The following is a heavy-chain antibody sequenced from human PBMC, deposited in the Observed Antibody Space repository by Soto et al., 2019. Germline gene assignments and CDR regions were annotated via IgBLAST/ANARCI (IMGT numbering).Heavy chain of an antibody. D-gene: IGHD1-26*01. CDR3: TTDSGMSPYSFDY. J-gene: IGHJ4*02. Sequence: GGSLRLSCATSGFTFSKAWVGWVRQAPGKGLEWVGRIMSKTDGGTTDYAAPVKGRFTISRDDSKSTLYLQMNSLKTEDTYFYYCTTDSGMSPYSFDYWGQGTLVTVSS. CDR1: GFTFSKAW. V-gene: IGHV3-15*01. CDR2: IMSKTDGGTT.